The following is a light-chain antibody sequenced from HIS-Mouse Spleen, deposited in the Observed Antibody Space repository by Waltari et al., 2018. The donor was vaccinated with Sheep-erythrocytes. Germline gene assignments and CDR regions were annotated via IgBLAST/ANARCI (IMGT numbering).Light chain of an antibody. J-gene: IGLJ3*02. CDR2: EGS. V-gene: IGLV2-23*01. Sequence: QSALTQPASVSGSPGQSIPLSCTGTSSDVGSYPLVSWYQQHPGQAPKLMIYEGSKRPSGVSNRFSGSKSGNTASLTISGLQAEDEADYYCCSYAGSSTPWVFGGGTKLTVL. CDR3: CSYAGSSTPWV. CDR1: SSDVGSYPL.